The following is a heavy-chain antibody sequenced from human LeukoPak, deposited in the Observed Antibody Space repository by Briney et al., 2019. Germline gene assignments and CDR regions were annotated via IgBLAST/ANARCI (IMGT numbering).Heavy chain of an antibody. D-gene: IGHD3-22*01. V-gene: IGHV4-59*01. CDR3: ARDPTMIGLGDAFDL. J-gene: IGHJ3*01. CDR1: GGSISSYY. CDR2: IYYSGST. Sequence: PSETLSLTCTVSGGSISSYYWSWIRQPPGKGLEWIGYIYYSGSTNYNPSLKSRVTISVDTSKNQFSLKLSSVTAADTAVYYCARDPTMIGLGDAFDLWGQGTMVTVSS.